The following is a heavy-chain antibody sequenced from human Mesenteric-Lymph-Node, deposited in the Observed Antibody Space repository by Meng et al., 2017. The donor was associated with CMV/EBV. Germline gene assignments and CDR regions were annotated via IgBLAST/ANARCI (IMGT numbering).Heavy chain of an antibody. D-gene: IGHD4-11*01. CDR1: GFTFSDYY. V-gene: IGHV3-11*01. CDR2: ISSSGTVI. Sequence: GGSLRLSCAASGFTFSDYYITWIRQAPGKGLEWVSYISSSGTVIEYADSVKGRFTISRDNAGNSVFLQMNSLRADDTAVYYCARNKYSNYDRIDYWGQGTLVTVSS. J-gene: IGHJ4*02. CDR3: ARNKYSNYDRIDY.